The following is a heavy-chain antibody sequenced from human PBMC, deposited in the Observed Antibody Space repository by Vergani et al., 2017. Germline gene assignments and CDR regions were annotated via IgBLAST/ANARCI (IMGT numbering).Heavy chain of an antibody. CDR2: ISSNGGST. V-gene: IGHV3-64*01. J-gene: IGHJ5*02. CDR3: ARDGRGSTTGIHEYNWFDP. CDR1: GFTFSSYA. Sequence: EVQLVESGGGLVQPGGSLRLSCAASGFTFSSYAMHWVRQAPGKGLDYVSAISSNGGSTYYANAVKGRFTISRDNSKNTLYLQMGSLRAEDMAVYYCARDGRGSTTGIHEYNWFDPWGQGTLVTVSS. D-gene: IGHD4-17*01.